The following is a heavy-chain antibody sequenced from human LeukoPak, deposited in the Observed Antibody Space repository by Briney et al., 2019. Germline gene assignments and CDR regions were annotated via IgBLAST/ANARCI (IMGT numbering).Heavy chain of an antibody. CDR3: TTDYYDSSGYLYPYYFDY. CDR2: IKSKTDGGTT. J-gene: IGHJ4*02. V-gene: IGHV3-15*07. CDR1: GFTFSSYW. D-gene: IGHD3-22*01. Sequence: PGGSLRLSCAASGFTFSSYWMNWVRQAPGKGLEWVGRIKSKTDGGTTDYAAPVKGRFTISRDDSKNTLYLQMNSLKTEDTAVYYCTTDYYDSSGYLYPYYFDYWGQGTLVTVSS.